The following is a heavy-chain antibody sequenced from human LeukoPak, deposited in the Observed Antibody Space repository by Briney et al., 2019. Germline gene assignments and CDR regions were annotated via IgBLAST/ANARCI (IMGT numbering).Heavy chain of an antibody. V-gene: IGHV3-13*01. D-gene: IGHD5-18*01. J-gene: IGHJ2*01. CDR2: IGTAGDT. CDR1: GFTFSSYD. Sequence: HAGGSLRLSCAASGFTFSSYDMHWVRQATGKGLEWVSAIGTAGDTYYPGSVKGRFTISRENAKNSLYLQMNSLRAGDTAVYYCARARGYSYVYWYFDLWGRGTLVTVSS. CDR3: ARARGYSYVYWYFDL.